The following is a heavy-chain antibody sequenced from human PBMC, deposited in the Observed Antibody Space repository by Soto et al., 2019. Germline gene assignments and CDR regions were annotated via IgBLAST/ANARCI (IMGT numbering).Heavy chain of an antibody. CDR1: GGSFSGYY. CDR2: IYYSGST. D-gene: IGHD1-20*01. J-gene: IGHJ4*02. Sequence: PSETLSLTCAVYGGSFSGYYWGWIRQPPGKGLEWIGSIYYSGSTYYNPSLKSRVTISVDTSKSQFSLKLSSVTAADTAVYYCGVGHIMTPKPVDYWGQGALVTVSS. CDR3: GVGHIMTPKPVDY. V-gene: IGHV4-39*01.